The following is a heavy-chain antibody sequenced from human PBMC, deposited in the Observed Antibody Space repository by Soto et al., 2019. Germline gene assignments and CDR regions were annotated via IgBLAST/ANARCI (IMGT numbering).Heavy chain of an antibody. CDR1: GFTFSHHS. Sequence: ASVKVSCKASGFTFSHHSIHWVRQAPGQRLEWMGWNNSDTGYTKYSQKFQARLTITWDSSAKTAYMELSSLQSEDTAVYYCVRGKEAGVWFDPWGQGTLVTVSS. CDR3: VRGKEAGVWFDP. CDR2: NNSDTGYT. V-gene: IGHV1-3*04. J-gene: IGHJ5*02. D-gene: IGHD3-10*01.